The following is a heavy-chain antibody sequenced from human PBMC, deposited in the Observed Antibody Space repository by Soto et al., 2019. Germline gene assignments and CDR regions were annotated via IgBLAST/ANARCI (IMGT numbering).Heavy chain of an antibody. CDR1: GFTFSSCS. V-gene: IGHV3-48*02. D-gene: IGHD2-8*01. Sequence: GGSLRLSCASSGFTFSSCSMNWVRQAPGKGLEWVSFISGSGDTKYYADSVKGRFTISRDNAKNSLSLQMSSLRDEDTGVYYCEKYCSSDVCFDYWGRGTLVTVSS. CDR3: EKYCSSDVCFDY. J-gene: IGHJ4*02. CDR2: ISGSGDTK.